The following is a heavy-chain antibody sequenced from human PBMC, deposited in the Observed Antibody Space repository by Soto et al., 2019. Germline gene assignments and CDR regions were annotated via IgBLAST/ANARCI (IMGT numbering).Heavy chain of an antibody. D-gene: IGHD3-10*01. J-gene: IGHJ6*02. V-gene: IGHV4-59*06. CDR2: IYNSGST. CDR1: GGSISSYY. CDR3: AKNRVLGESHGIDV. Sequence: SETLSLTCTVSGGSISSYYWSWIRQPPGKGLEWIGYIYNSGSTYYNPSLKSRVAISVDTSKNQFSLNLNSVTAADTAIYYCAKNRVLGESHGIDVWGQGTTVTVSS.